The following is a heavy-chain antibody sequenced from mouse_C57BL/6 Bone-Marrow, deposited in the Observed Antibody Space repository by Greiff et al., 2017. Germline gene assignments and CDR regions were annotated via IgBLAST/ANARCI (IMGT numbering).Heavy chain of an antibody. CDR3: ARDWEGFAY. J-gene: IGHJ3*01. CDR2: IDPSDSYT. D-gene: IGHD4-1*01. V-gene: IGHV1-69*01. Sequence: QVQLQQSGAELVMPGASVKLSCKASGYTFTSYWMHWVKQRPGQGLEWIGEIDPSDSYTNYNQKFKGKSTLTVDKSSSTAYMQLSSLTSEDSAVYYCARDWEGFAYWGQGTLVTVSA. CDR1: GYTFTSYW.